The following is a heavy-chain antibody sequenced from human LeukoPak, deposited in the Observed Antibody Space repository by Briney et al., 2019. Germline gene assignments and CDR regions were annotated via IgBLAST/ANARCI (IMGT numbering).Heavy chain of an antibody. Sequence: GGSLRLSCAASGFTFSDYYMGWIRQAPGKGLEWVSYISSSGSTIYYADSVKGRFTISRDNAKNSLYLQMNSLRAEDTAVYYCARRPEALVAATTTDYWGQGTLVTVSS. J-gene: IGHJ4*02. V-gene: IGHV3-11*01. D-gene: IGHD2-15*01. CDR3: ARRPEALVAATTTDY. CDR1: GFTFSDYY. CDR2: ISSSGSTI.